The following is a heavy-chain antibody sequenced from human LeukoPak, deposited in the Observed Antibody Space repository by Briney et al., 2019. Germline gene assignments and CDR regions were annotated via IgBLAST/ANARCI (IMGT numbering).Heavy chain of an antibody. CDR3: AKAAVAAIIVGTFDY. J-gene: IGHJ4*02. V-gene: IGHV3-30*02. D-gene: IGHD2-15*01. CDR1: GFTFSSYG. Sequence: TGGSLRLSCAASGFTFSSYGMHWVRQAPGKGLEWVAFIRYDGSNKYYADSVKGRFTISRDNSKNTLYLQMNSLRAEDTAVYYCAKAAVAAIIVGTFDYWGQGTLVTVSS. CDR2: IRYDGSNK.